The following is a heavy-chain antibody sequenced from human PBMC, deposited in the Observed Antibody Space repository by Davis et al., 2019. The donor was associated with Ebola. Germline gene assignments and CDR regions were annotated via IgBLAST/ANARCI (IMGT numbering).Heavy chain of an antibody. D-gene: IGHD1-26*01. Sequence: GESLKISCAASGFIFSSYVMSWVRQAPGKGLEWVSTLVTSADTYYADSVKGRFTIPRDNSKNTQYLQMNGLRVEDTAIYYCAKDTSNIWFNIWGQGTVVTVSS. CDR1: GFIFSSYV. CDR3: AKDTSNIWFNI. CDR2: LVTSADT. V-gene: IGHV3-23*01. J-gene: IGHJ3*02.